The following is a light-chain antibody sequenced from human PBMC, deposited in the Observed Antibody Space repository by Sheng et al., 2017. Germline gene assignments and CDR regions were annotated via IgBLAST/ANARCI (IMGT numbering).Light chain of an antibody. J-gene: IGLJ3*02. V-gene: IGLV1-51*02. CDR3: GTWDNSLSGGV. Sequence: QSVLTQPPSVSAAPGQKITISCSGSNSNIGNNYVSWYQQLPGTAPKLLIYENNKRPSGIPDRFSGSKSGTSATLDINELQTGDEADYYCGTWDNSLSGGVFGGGTKLTVL. CDR1: NSNIGNNY. CDR2: ENN.